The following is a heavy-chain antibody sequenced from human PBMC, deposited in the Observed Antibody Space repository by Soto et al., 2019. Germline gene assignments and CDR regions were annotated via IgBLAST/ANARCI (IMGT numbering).Heavy chain of an antibody. CDR1: GYTFTCYG. D-gene: IGHD3-10*01. Sequence: ASVKVSCKASGYTFTCYGVSWVRQAPGQGLEWMGWISVYNGNTKYAQKLQGRVTMTTDTSTSTAYMELRGLRSDDTAVYYCARSGRPGYYYYIMDVWGQGTTVTVSS. CDR2: ISVYNGNT. CDR3: ARSGRPGYYYYIMDV. J-gene: IGHJ6*02. V-gene: IGHV1-18*01.